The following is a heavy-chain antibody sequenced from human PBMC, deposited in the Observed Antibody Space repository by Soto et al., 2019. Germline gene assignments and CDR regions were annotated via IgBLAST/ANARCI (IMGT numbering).Heavy chain of an antibody. V-gene: IGHV1-3*01. CDR3: TRDLNGGNPFDY. J-gene: IGHJ4*02. D-gene: IGHD2-8*01. Sequence: QVQFVQSGAEVQKPGASVRLSCKPSGYTLPNYSIQWVRQAAGQGLQWLGWINPGSGYTEYSQRFQGRVTLSRDNSGSTFYMELTSLTSEDTAVYFCTRDLNGGNPFDYWGQGTLVTVSS. CDR1: GYTLPNYS. CDR2: INPGSGYT.